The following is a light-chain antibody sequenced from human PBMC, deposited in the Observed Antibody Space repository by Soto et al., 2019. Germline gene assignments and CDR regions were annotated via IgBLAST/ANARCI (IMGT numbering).Light chain of an antibody. CDR2: AAS. J-gene: IGKJ5*01. Sequence: ARQRVTHYLAWYQQKPGQAPRLLIYAASTRASDFPARFSGSGSGTDFTLTISRLETEDFAVFYCQQNGTSEIILGQGTRLEI. V-gene: IGKV3-20*01. CDR1: QRVTHY. CDR3: QQNGTSEII.